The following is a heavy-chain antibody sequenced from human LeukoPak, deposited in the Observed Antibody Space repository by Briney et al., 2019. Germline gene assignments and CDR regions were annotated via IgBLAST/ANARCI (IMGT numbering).Heavy chain of an antibody. CDR2: IYYSGST. J-gene: IGHJ5*02. V-gene: IGHV4-39*01. CDR3: ALRLAAAAGAWFDP. CDR1: GGSISSSSYY. Sequence: PSETLSLTCTVSGGSISSSSYYWGWIRQPPGKGLEWIGSIYYSGSTYYNPSLKSRVTISVDTSKNQFSLKLSSVTAADTAVYYCALRLAAAAGAWFDPWGQGTLVTVSS. D-gene: IGHD6-13*01.